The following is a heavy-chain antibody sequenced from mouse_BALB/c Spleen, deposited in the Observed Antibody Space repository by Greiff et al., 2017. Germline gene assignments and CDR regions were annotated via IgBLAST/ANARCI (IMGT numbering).Heavy chain of an antibody. CDR2: ISSGGSYT. CDR3: ARHRDYGYAMDY. D-gene: IGHD2-4*01. CDR1: GFTFSSYG. Sequence: EVQVVESGGDLVKPGGSLKLSCAASGFTFSSYGMSWVRQTPDKRLEWVATISSGGSYTYYPDSVKGRFTISRDNAKNTLYLQMSSLKSEDTAMYYCARHRDYGYAMDYWGQGTSVTVSS. J-gene: IGHJ4*01. V-gene: IGHV5-6*01.